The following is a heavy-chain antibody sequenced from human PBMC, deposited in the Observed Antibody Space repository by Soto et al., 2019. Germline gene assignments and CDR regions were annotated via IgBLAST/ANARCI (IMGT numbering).Heavy chain of an antibody. D-gene: IGHD3-22*01. CDR3: ARLGGYYQAFDQ. CDR1: GGTISSYY. CDR2: IYYSGST. J-gene: IGHJ4*01. V-gene: IGHV4-59*01. Sequence: SETLSLTCTVSGGTISSYYWSWIRQPPGKGLEWIGYIYYSGSTNYNPSLKSRVTISVDTSKNQFSLKLSSVTAADTAVYFCARLGGYYQAFDQWGQGALVTVSS.